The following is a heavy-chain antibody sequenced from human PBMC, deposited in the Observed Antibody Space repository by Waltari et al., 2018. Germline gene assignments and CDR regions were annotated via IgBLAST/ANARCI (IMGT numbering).Heavy chain of an antibody. CDR1: GGSISSSSYY. Sequence: QLQLQESGPGLVKPSETLSLTCTVSGGSISSSSYYWVWVRQPPGKGLEWIGSIYYSGSTYYNPSLKSRVTISVDTSKNQFSLRVSSVTAADTAVFYCARMVRGYCSSTSCHTDHWGQGTLVTVSS. CDR3: ARMVRGYCSSTSCHTDH. CDR2: IYYSGST. D-gene: IGHD2-2*01. V-gene: IGHV4-39*07. J-gene: IGHJ4*02.